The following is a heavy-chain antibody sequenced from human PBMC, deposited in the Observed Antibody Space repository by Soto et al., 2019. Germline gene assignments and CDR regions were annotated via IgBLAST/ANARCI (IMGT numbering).Heavy chain of an antibody. CDR1: VYTFTSYA. V-gene: IGHV1-3*01. Sequence: ASVKVSCKASVYTFTSYAMHWVRQAPGQRLEWMGWINAGNGNTKYSQKFQGRVTITRDTSASTAYMELSSLRSEDTAVYYCARGGKVGLIMITFGGALDYWGQGTLVTVSS. CDR2: INAGNGNT. J-gene: IGHJ4*02. D-gene: IGHD3-16*01. CDR3: ARGGKVGLIMITFGGALDY.